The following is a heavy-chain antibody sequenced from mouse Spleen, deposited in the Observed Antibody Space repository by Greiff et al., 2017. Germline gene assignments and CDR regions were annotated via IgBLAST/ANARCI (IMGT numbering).Heavy chain of an antibody. CDR1: GYTFTSYW. V-gene: IGHV1-61*01. CDR3: ARGGSNWEKDYFDY. CDR2: IYPSDSET. Sequence: QVHVKQPGAELVRPGSSVKLSCKASGYTFTSYWMDWVKQRPGQGLEWIGNIYPSDSETHYNQKFKDKATLTVDKSSSTAYMQLSSLTSEDSAVYYCARGGSNWEKDYFDYWGQGTTLTVSS. J-gene: IGHJ2*01. D-gene: IGHD4-1*01.